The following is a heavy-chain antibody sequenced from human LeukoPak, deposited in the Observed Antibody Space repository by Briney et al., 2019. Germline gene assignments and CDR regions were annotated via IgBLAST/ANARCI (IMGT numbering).Heavy chain of an antibody. Sequence: SVKVSCKASGGTFSSYAISWVRQAPGQGLEWMGGIIPIFGTANYAQKFQGRVTITADESTSTAYMELSGLRSEDTAVYYCAKVRRGNFDYWGQGTLVTVSS. J-gene: IGHJ4*02. CDR3: AKVRRGNFDY. V-gene: IGHV1-69*13. D-gene: IGHD3-10*01. CDR1: GGTFSSYA. CDR2: IIPIFGTA.